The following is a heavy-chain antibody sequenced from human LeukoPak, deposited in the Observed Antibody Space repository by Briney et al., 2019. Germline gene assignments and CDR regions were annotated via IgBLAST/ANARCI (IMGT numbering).Heavy chain of an antibody. CDR3: ASRMAAAGGGLSRTFDY. D-gene: IGHD6-13*01. V-gene: IGHV3-21*01. CDR1: GFTFSSYS. CDR2: ISSSSSYI. Sequence: GWSLRLSCAASGFTFSSYSMNWVRQAPGKGLEWVSSISSSSSYIYYADSVKGRFTISRDNAKNSLYLQMNSLRAEDTAVYYCASRMAAAGGGLSRTFDYWGQGTLVTVSS. J-gene: IGHJ4*02.